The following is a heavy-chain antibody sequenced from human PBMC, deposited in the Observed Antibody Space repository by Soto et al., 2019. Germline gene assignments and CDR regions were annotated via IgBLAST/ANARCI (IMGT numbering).Heavy chain of an antibody. V-gene: IGHV4-39*07. Sequence: SETLSLTCNVSGVSISSTSYNWGWIRQPPGKGLEWIGTLDYSGTAHYNPSLKSRINISADPSKNQVSLTSDDTAVYYCARVAGHKNARFDTWGQGALVTVSS. D-gene: IGHD1-1*01. CDR1: GVSISSTSYN. CDR3: ARVAGHKNARFDT. J-gene: IGHJ4*02. CDR2: LDYSGTA.